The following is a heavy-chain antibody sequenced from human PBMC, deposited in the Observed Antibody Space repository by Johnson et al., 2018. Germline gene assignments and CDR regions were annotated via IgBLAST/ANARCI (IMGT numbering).Heavy chain of an antibody. CDR3: TKDHDCSGGSCYADYFQH. V-gene: IGHV3-53*01. J-gene: IGHJ1*01. Sequence: VQLVQSGGGLVQXGGSLRLXCAASGFTVSTKYMSWVRQAPGKGLEWVSTMYAGGSTHYADSGKGRFTLPRDNSKNTLYLQMNSLRAEDTAMYYCTKDHDCSGGSCYADYFQHWGQGTLVTVSS. D-gene: IGHD2-15*01. CDR2: MYAGGST. CDR1: GFTVSTKY.